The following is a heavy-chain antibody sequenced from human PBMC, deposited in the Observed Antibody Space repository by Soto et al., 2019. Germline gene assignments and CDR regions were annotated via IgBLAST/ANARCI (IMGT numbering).Heavy chain of an antibody. CDR2: IYYSGST. J-gene: IGHJ5*02. Sequence: SETLSLTCTVSGGSISSGDYYWSWIRQPPGKGLEWIGYIYYSGSTYYNPSLKSRVTISVDTSKNQFSLKLSSVTAADTAVYYCARTLSRSANWFDPWGQGTLVTVYS. CDR3: ARTLSRSANWFDP. CDR1: GGSISSGDYY. V-gene: IGHV4-30-4*01. D-gene: IGHD3-3*02.